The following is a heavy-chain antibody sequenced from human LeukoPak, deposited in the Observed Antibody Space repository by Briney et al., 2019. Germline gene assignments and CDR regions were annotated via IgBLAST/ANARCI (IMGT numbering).Heavy chain of an antibody. CDR2: IYTSGGT. J-gene: IGHJ5*02. V-gene: IGHV4-61*02. Sequence: SETLSLTCTVSGGSISSGSYYWSWIRQPAGKGLEWIGRIYTSGGTNYNPSLKSRVTISVDTSKNQFSLKLSSVTAADTAVYYCARDQGYCSSTSCSRFDPWGQGTLVTVSS. CDR1: GGSISSGSYY. CDR3: ARDQGYCSSTSCSRFDP. D-gene: IGHD2-2*01.